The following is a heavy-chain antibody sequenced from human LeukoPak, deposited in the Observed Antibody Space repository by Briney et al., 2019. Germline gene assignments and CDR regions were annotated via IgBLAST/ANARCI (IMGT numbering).Heavy chain of an antibody. CDR2: IYYSGST. D-gene: IGHD2-8*01. Sequence: SETLSLTCTVSGGSISSGGYYWSWVRLHPGKGLEWIGYIYYSGSTYYNPSLKSRVTISVDTSKNQFSLKLSSVTAADTAVYYCARANEDYFDYWGQGTLVTVSS. CDR3: ARANEDYFDY. J-gene: IGHJ4*02. V-gene: IGHV4-31*03. CDR1: GGSISSGGYY.